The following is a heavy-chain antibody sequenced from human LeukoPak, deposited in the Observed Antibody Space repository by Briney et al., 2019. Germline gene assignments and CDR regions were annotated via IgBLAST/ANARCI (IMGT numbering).Heavy chain of an antibody. V-gene: IGHV5-51*01. CDR3: ARQTAMGRSGDY. Sequence: GESLKISCKASGYSFTSYWIGWVRHIPGKGLEWMGIIDPSDSETRYTPSFQGQVPISVDKSLTTAYLQWNSLKASDTAMYYCARQTAMGRSGDYWGQGTLVTVSS. J-gene: IGHJ4*02. CDR2: IDPSDSET. CDR1: GYSFTSYW. D-gene: IGHD7-27*01.